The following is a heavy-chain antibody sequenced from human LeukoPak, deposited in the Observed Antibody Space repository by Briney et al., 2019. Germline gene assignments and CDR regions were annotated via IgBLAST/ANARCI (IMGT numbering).Heavy chain of an antibody. V-gene: IGHV4-39*01. D-gene: IGHD4-23*01. Sequence: KASETLSLTCTVSGGSSASHYWAWIRQPPGKGLEWIGSIHYSGSTYYSPSLKSRLTISGDTSKSQFSLKLTIVTAADTAVYYCTRHHDYGDKIDYWGQGTLVTVSS. CDR1: GGSSASHY. CDR2: IHYSGST. CDR3: TRHHDYGDKIDY. J-gene: IGHJ4*02.